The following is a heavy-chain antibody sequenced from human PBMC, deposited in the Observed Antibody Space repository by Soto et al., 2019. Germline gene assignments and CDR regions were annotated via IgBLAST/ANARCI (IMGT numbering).Heavy chain of an antibody. Sequence: PGGSLRLSCAASGFTFSSYAMGWVRQAPGKGLDWVSGISGSGGITYSADSVKGRFTISRDNSKNILYLQMNSLRAEDTALYYCAKGITDTGGYYYYSMDVWGQGTAVTVSS. CDR3: AKGITDTGGYYYYSMDV. V-gene: IGHV3-23*01. J-gene: IGHJ6*02. CDR2: ISGSGGIT. CDR1: GFTFSSYA. D-gene: IGHD3-16*01.